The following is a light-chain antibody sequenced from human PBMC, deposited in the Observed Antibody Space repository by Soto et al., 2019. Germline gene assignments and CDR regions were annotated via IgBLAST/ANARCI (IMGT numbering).Light chain of an antibody. Sequence: QSALTQPASVSGSPGQSITISCTGTSSDVGGYNYVSWYQQHPGKAPKLMIYEVSNRPSGVSNRFSGSKSGNTASLTISGLQAEEEADYYCSPYTSSSTRVFGGGTKLTVL. V-gene: IGLV2-14*01. CDR3: SPYTSSSTRV. CDR1: SSDVGGYNY. J-gene: IGLJ3*02. CDR2: EVS.